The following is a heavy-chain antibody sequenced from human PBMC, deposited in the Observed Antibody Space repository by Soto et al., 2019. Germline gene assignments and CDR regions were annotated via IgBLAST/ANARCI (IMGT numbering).Heavy chain of an antibody. CDR2: ISTSSTYI. J-gene: IGHJ4*02. CDR3: PRAYDSFDY. V-gene: IGHV3-21*01. D-gene: IGHD3-9*01. CDR1: GFTFSSYT. Sequence: EVQLVESGGGLVKPGGSLRLSCAASGFTFSSYTLNWVRQAPGKGLAWVSSISTSSTYIYCADSVKGRFTISRDHAKNSLYLPTNSLRAEDTAVYDGPRAYDSFDYCRQGNLVTASS.